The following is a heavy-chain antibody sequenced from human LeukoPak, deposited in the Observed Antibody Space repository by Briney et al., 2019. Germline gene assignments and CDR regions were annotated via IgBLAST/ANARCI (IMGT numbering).Heavy chain of an antibody. CDR1: GFTFSSYG. V-gene: IGHV3-30*02. J-gene: IGHJ6*03. D-gene: IGHD3-16*02. Sequence: QPGGSLRLSXAASGFTFSSYGMHWVRQAPGEGLEWVAFIRYDESKTFYADSVKGRFTISRYNSKNTLYLQMNSLRAEDTALYYCAKSVIPNSYQGTYYMDVWGKGTTVTVFS. CDR3: AKSVIPNSYQGTYYMDV. CDR2: IRYDESKT.